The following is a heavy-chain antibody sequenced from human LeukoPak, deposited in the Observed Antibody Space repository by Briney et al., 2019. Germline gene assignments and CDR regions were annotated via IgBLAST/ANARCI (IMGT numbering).Heavy chain of an antibody. J-gene: IGHJ4*02. CDR3: ARGSAGGYSYGTFDY. V-gene: IGHV3-53*01. CDR1: GFTVSSNY. D-gene: IGHD5-18*01. Sequence: PGGSLRLSCAASGFTVSSNYMSWVRQAPGKGLEWVSVIYSGGSTYYADSVKGRFTISRDNSKNTLYLQMTSLRAEDTAVYYCARGSAGGYSYGTFDYWGQGTLVTVSS. CDR2: IYSGGST.